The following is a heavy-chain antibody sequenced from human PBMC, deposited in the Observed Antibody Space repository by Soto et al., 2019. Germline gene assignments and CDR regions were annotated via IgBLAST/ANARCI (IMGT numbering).Heavy chain of an antibody. CDR3: ARELGGRSNSGYGGGYFYYGMDV. D-gene: IGHD5-12*01. J-gene: IGHJ6*02. CDR2: TYYRSKWYN. V-gene: IGHV6-1*01. CDR1: GDSVSSNSAA. Sequence: SQTLSLTCAISGDSVSSNSAAWNWIRQSPSRGLEWLGRTYYRSKWYNDYAVSVKSRITINPDTSKNQFYLQLNSVTPVDTAVYYCARELGGRSNSGYGGGYFYYGMDVWGQGTTVTVSS.